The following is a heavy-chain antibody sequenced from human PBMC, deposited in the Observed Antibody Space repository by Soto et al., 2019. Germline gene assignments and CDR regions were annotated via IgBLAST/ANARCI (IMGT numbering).Heavy chain of an antibody. J-gene: IGHJ6*03. CDR3: ATKPHCSGGSCYWSYYMDV. CDR2: FDPEDGET. D-gene: IGHD2-15*01. Sequence: GAPVKVSCKVSGYTLTEFLMHWLRQAPGKGLEWMGGFDPEDGETIYAQKFQGRVTMTEDTSTDTAYMELSSLRSEDTAVYYCATKPHCSGGSCYWSYYMDVWGKGTTVTVSS. CDR1: GYTLTEFL. V-gene: IGHV1-24*01.